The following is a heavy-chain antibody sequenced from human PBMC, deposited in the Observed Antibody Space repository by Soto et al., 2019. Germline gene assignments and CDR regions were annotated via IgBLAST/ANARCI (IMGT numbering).Heavy chain of an antibody. CDR2: ISGSGGSQ. CDR3: EKGVDVFVVAWFDP. Sequence: EVQLLESGGDLVQPGGSLRLSCAASGFTFSRYAMSWVRQAPGKGMEWVSGISGSGGSQYYAESVKGRFTISRDNSKNMMYLLMNSMRAEDTVVYNCEKGVDVFVVAWFDPWGQGTLVTLSS. V-gene: IGHV3-23*01. J-gene: IGHJ5*02. CDR1: GFTFSRYA. D-gene: IGHD2-21*01.